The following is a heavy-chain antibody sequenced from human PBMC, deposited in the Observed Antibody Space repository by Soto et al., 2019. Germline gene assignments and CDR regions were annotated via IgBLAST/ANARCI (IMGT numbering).Heavy chain of an antibody. Sequence: ASVKVSCKASGYTFIDYYIHWVRQAPGQGLEWMGCINPHSGDTNSPPKFQARVTMTRDTSNGTAYMELKRLYSNDTAVYHCARSGYPGIYHPPDFWGQGTLVTVSS. D-gene: IGHD5-12*01. CDR2: INPHSGDT. CDR3: ARSGYPGIYHPPDF. V-gene: IGHV1-2*02. CDR1: GYTFIDYY. J-gene: IGHJ4*02.